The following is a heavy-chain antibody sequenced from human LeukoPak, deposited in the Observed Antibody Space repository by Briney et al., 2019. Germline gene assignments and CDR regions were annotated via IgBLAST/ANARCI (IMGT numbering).Heavy chain of an antibody. Sequence: SETLSLTCTVSGVSISSYYWSWIRQPAGKGLEWIGRIHTSGSTNYNPSLKSRVTMSVDTSKNQFSLKLSSVTAADTAVYYCAREARLLYYYYYYMDVWGKGTTVTISS. CDR1: GVSISSYY. CDR3: AREARLLYYYYYYMDV. V-gene: IGHV4-4*07. CDR2: IHTSGST. D-gene: IGHD2-21*02. J-gene: IGHJ6*03.